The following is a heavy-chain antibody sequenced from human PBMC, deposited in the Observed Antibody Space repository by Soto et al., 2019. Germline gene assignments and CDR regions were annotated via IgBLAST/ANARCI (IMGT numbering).Heavy chain of an antibody. CDR1: GYSSISYW. CDR3: ARGSLYGDYVVN. V-gene: IGHV5-51*01. CDR2: IYPSDSDT. J-gene: IGHJ4*02. Sequence: PGESLKISCKVSGYSSISYWIAWVRQMPGKGLEWMGLIYPSDSDTRYSSSFRGQVTISVDKSIITAYLQWSSLKASDTAMYYCARGSLYGDYVVNWGQGTLVTVSS. D-gene: IGHD4-17*01.